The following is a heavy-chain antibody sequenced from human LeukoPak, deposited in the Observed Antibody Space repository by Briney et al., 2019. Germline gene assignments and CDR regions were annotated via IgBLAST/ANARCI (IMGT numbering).Heavy chain of an antibody. V-gene: IGHV1-24*01. Sequence: ASVKVSCKASGYTLTELSMHWVRQAPGKGLEWMGGFDPEDGETIYAQKCQGRVTMTEDTSTDTAYMELSSLRSEDTAVYYCATPSGVPAALNFDYWGQGTLVTVSS. CDR1: GYTLTELS. CDR3: ATPSGVPAALNFDY. J-gene: IGHJ4*02. CDR2: FDPEDGET. D-gene: IGHD2-2*01.